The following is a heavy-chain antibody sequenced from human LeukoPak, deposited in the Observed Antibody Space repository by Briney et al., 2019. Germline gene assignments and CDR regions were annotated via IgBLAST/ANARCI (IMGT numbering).Heavy chain of an antibody. Sequence: SETLSLTCTVSGGSISSRSYYWGWIRQPPGKGLEWIGSFYYSGSTNYNPSLKSRVTMSVDTSKNQFSLKLSSVTAADTAVYYCARRAMLAYCGGDCLDAFDIWGQGTMVTVSS. CDR3: ARRAMLAYCGGDCLDAFDI. CDR2: FYYSGST. D-gene: IGHD2-21*02. J-gene: IGHJ3*02. CDR1: GGSISSRSYY. V-gene: IGHV4-39*07.